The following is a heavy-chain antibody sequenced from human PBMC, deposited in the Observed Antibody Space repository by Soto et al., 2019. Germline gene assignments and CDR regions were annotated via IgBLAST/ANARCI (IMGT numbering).Heavy chain of an antibody. CDR2: ISGSGGTI. CDR3: ARGYSAIEY. J-gene: IGHJ4*02. D-gene: IGHD2-21*01. CDR1: GFTFTDDY. Sequence: QVQLVESGGGLVKPGGSLRLSCAASGFTFTDDYMIWVRQAPGKGLEWISYISGSGGTIYYADSVKGRFTISRDNAKTSLYLQMNTLRAEDSALYYSARGYSAIEYWGQGTPVTVSS. V-gene: IGHV3-11*01.